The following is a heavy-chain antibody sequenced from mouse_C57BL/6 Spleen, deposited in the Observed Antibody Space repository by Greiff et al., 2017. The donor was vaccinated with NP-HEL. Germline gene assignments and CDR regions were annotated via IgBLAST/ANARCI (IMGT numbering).Heavy chain of an antibody. J-gene: IGHJ3*01. Sequence: QVQLQQPGTELVKPGASVKLSCQASGYTFTCYWMHWVKQRPGKGLEWIGNFNPSNGGTNYNEKFKSKATLTVDKSTSAAYMQRSSLASEDSAVYYCTREGYYWPWFAYWGQGTLVTVSA. CDR1: GYTFTCYW. V-gene: IGHV1-53*01. CDR3: TREGYYWPWFAY. CDR2: FNPSNGGT. D-gene: IGHD2-3*01.